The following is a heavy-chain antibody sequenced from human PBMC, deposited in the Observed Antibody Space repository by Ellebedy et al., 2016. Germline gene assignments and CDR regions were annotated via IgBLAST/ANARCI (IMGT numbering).Heavy chain of an antibody. Sequence: SETLSLTCAVYGESFSGYYWSWIRQPPGKGLEWIGEISHSGSTDYNPSLKSRVTISGGTSKNQFSLKLSSVTAADTAVYYCARGRLAIASPYFDFWGQGSLVTVSS. J-gene: IGHJ4*02. V-gene: IGHV4-34*01. CDR1: GESFSGYY. CDR3: ARGRLAIASPYFDF. CDR2: ISHSGST. D-gene: IGHD5/OR15-5a*01.